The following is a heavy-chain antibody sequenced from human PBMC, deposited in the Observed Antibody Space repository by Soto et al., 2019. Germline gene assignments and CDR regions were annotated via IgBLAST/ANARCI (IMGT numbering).Heavy chain of an antibody. V-gene: IGHV4-38-2*01. Sequence: PSETVSLTCAVSGYSISSGYYWGWIRQPPGKGLEWIGTIYHSGSTYYNPSLKSRVTISVDTSKNQFSLKLNSVTAADTAVYYCARALYCSGGSCYYRPAWFDPWGQGTLVTVSS. J-gene: IGHJ5*02. CDR1: GYSISSGYY. CDR2: IYHSGST. CDR3: ARALYCSGGSCYYRPAWFDP. D-gene: IGHD2-15*01.